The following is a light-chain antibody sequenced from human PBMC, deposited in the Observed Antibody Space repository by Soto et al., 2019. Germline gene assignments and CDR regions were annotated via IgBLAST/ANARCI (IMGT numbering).Light chain of an antibody. CDR3: GTWDSSLSAYV. V-gene: IGLV1-51*01. Sequence: QSVLTQPPSVSAAPGQKVTISCSGSSSNVRKNYVSWYQQFPGTAPKLLIYDNNKRPSGIPDRFSGSKSGTSATLGITGLQTGDEADYYCGTWDSSLSAYVFGTGTKVTVL. CDR1: SSNVRKNY. J-gene: IGLJ1*01. CDR2: DNN.